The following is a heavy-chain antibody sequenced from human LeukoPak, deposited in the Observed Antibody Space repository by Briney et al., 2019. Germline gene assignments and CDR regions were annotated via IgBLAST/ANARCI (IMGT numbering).Heavy chain of an antibody. Sequence: GGSLRLSCAVSGFTFTSHTMNRVRQAPGKGLEWVSSISSSSRYIYDADSVKGRFTISRDNAKNSLYLQLNSLRVEDTAVYYCARGGAYSSSDFDYWGQGTLVTVSS. CDR3: ARGGAYSSSDFDY. J-gene: IGHJ4*02. CDR1: GFTFTSHT. CDR2: ISSSSRYI. V-gene: IGHV3-21*01. D-gene: IGHD6-6*01.